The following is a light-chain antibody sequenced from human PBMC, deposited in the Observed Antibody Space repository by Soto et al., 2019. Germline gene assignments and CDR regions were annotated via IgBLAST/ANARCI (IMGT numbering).Light chain of an antibody. CDR2: GAS. V-gene: IGKV3-15*01. Sequence: EIVFTQSPGTLSLSPGGRATLSCRASQSVSSNLAWYQQKPGQAPSLLIYGASTRATGTPARFSGSGSGTEFTLTISSLQSEDFAVYYCQQRSSWPWTFGQGTKVDIK. CDR3: QQRSSWPWT. CDR1: QSVSSN. J-gene: IGKJ1*01.